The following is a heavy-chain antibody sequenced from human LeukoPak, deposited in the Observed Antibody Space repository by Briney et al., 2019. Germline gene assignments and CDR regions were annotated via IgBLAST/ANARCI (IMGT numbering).Heavy chain of an antibody. V-gene: IGHV1-18*01. J-gene: IGHJ4*02. CDR3: ARDSKGATNFDY. CDR2: ISAYNGNT. Sequence: ASVKVTCKASGYTFTSYGISWVRQAPGQGLEWMGWISAYNGNTNYAQKLQGRVTMTTDTSTSTAYMELRSLRSDDTAVYYCARDSKGATNFDYWGQGTLVTVSS. D-gene: IGHD1-26*01. CDR1: GYTFTSYG.